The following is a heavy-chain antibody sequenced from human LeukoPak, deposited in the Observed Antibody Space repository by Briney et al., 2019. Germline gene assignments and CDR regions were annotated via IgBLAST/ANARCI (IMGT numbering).Heavy chain of an antibody. CDR1: GGSISSGDYY. D-gene: IGHD1-26*01. CDR2: IYYSGST. V-gene: IGHV4-30-4*08. J-gene: IGHJ3*02. CDR3: AKVVGATWAFDI. Sequence: TLSLTCTVSGGSISSGDYYWSWIRQPPGKGLEWIGYIYYSGSTYYNPSLKSRVTISVDTSKNQFSLKLSSVTAADTAVYYCAKVVGATWAFDIWGQGTMVTVSS.